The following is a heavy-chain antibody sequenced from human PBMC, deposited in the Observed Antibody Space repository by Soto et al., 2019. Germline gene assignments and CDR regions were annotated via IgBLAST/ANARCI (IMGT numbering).Heavy chain of an antibody. V-gene: IGHV4-34*01. Sequence: QVQLQQWGAGLLKPSETLSLTCAVYGGSFSNYYWSWVRQPPGKGLEWIGEINHRGSTNYNPSLKSRVTISVDTSKNQFSLKLSSMTAAETAVYYCARTSRFEYWGQGTLVTVSS. CDR3: ARTSRFEY. CDR1: GGSFSNYY. J-gene: IGHJ4*02. CDR2: INHRGST. D-gene: IGHD6-6*01.